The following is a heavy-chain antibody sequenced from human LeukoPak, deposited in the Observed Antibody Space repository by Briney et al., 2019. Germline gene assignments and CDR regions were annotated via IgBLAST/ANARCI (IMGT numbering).Heavy chain of an antibody. D-gene: IGHD3-10*01. Sequence: SETLSLTCTVSGGSISNHYWSWIRQPPGKGLEWIGYIYYSGSPNYNPSLKSRVTISVDTSKNQFSLKLSSMTAADTAVYYCARERSMVRGVSWFDPWGQGTLVTVSS. CDR1: GGSISNHY. CDR3: ARERSMVRGVSWFDP. V-gene: IGHV4-59*11. J-gene: IGHJ5*02. CDR2: IYYSGSP.